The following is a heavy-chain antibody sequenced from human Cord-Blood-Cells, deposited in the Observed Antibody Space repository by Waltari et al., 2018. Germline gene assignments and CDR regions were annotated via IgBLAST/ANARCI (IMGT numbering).Heavy chain of an antibody. CDR2: IDWDYDK. J-gene: IGHJ3*02. CDR3: ARLYSSSEDAFDI. D-gene: IGHD6-6*01. Sequence: QVTLRESGPALVTPTQTLTLTCTFSGFSLSTSGMCVSWIRQPPGKALEWLALIDWDYDKYYSTSLKTRLTISKDTSKNQVVLTMTNMDPVDTATYYCARLYSSSEDAFDIWGQGTMVTVSS. CDR1: GFSLSTSGMC. V-gene: IGHV2-70*01.